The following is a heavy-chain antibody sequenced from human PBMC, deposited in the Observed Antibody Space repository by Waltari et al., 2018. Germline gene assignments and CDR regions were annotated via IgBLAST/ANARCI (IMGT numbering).Heavy chain of an antibody. CDR1: GYTFTGYY. J-gene: IGHJ4*02. Sequence: QVQLVQSGAEVKKPGASVKVSCKASGYTFTGYYMHWVRQAPGQGLEWMGWINTNGGGKKYAQKFQGRVTMTRDTSSSTAYMELSRLRSDDTAVYYCAREGEVDTAMDTGVTEFDYWGQGTLVTVSS. V-gene: IGHV1-2*02. CDR3: AREGEVDTAMDTGVTEFDY. CDR2: INTNGGGK. D-gene: IGHD5-18*01.